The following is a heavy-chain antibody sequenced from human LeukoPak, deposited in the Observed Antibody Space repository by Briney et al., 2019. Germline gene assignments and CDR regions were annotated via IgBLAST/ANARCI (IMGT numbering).Heavy chain of an antibody. J-gene: IGHJ4*02. CDR1: GGSISSYY. D-gene: IGHD4-17*01. Sequence: SETLSLTCTVSGGSISSYYWSWIRQPQGKGLEWIGYIYYSGSTNYNPSLKSRVTISVDTSKNQFSLKLSSVTAADTAVYYCARGGTVTTGDYWGQGTLVTVSS. CDR3: ARGGTVTTGDY. V-gene: IGHV4-59*01. CDR2: IYYSGST.